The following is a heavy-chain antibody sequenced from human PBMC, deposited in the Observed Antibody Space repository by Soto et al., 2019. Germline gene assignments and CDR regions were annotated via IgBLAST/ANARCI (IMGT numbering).Heavy chain of an antibody. J-gene: IGHJ6*03. CDR1: GYTFSTYY. CDR3: ASASSGDFHYMDV. V-gene: IGHV1-46*03. CDR2: FKPSGGTT. D-gene: IGHD3-10*01. Sequence: QVQLVQSGVEVVKPGASVKVSCKASGYTFSTYYMHWVRQAPGQGLEWMGMFKPSGGTTTYAQRFQGRVTMTRDTSTSTVYMELSSLGSGDTALYYCASASSGDFHYMDVWGTGTTVTVSS.